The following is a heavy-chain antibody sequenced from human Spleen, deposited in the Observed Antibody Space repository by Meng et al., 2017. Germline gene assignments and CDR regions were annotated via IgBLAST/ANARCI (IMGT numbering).Heavy chain of an antibody. V-gene: IGHV3-48*03. Sequence: GGSLRLSCVASGFTFNNYEMNWVRQAPGKGLEWVSYISSRGGTIYYADSVKGRFTISRDNAKNSLYLQMNSLRPEDTAIYYCARGVGAGLLPIHFDFWGQGTLVTVSS. CDR3: ARGVGAGLLPIHFDF. CDR2: ISSRGGTI. D-gene: IGHD3-22*01. CDR1: GFTFNNYE. J-gene: IGHJ4*02.